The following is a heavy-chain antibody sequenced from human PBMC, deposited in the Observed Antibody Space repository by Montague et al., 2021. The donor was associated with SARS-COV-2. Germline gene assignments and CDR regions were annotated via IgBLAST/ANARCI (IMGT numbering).Heavy chain of an antibody. Sequence: SETLSLTCTVSGGSISSFYWSCFRQPPGKGLEWIGYITDSGSTNYNPPLTSRVTMSVDTSKNQFFLKVNSVTAADTAVYYCARHYSATLPAVYWGQGTLVTVSS. D-gene: IGHD2-15*01. J-gene: IGHJ4*02. CDR3: ARHYSATLPAVY. CDR1: GGSISSFY. V-gene: IGHV4-59*08. CDR2: ITDSGST.